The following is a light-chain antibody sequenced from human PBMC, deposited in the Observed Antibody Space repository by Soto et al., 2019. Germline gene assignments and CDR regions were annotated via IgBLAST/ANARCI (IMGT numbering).Light chain of an antibody. Sequence: QSVLTQPASVSGSPGQSITISCTGTSSDVGGYNYVSWYQQHPGKAPKLVIYDVSNRPSGVSNRFSGSKSGNTASLTISGLQAEDEADYYCSSYTSSSTTYVFGTGTKLTVL. CDR1: SSDVGGYNY. J-gene: IGLJ1*01. CDR2: DVS. CDR3: SSYTSSSTTYV. V-gene: IGLV2-14*01.